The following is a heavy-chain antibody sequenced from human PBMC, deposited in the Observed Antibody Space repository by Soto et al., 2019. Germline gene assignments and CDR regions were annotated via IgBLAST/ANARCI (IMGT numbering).Heavy chain of an antibody. CDR1: GYTFTSYY. CDR3: ASYDYGMDV. V-gene: IGHV1-46*03. J-gene: IGHJ6*02. CDR2: INPSGGST. Sequence: SVKGSCKASGYTFTSYYMHWVRQAPVQGLEWMGIINPSGGSTSYAQKFQGRVTMTRDTSTRTVYMELSSLRSEDTAVYYCASYDYGMDVWGQGTTVTGSS.